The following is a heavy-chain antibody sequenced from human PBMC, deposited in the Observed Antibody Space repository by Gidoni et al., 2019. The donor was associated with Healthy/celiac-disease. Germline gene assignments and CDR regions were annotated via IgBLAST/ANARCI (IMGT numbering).Heavy chain of an antibody. CDR3: AKDLRETDYYGMDV. CDR1: GFTFDHYA. D-gene: IGHD1-1*01. Sequence: EVQLVESGGGLVQPGRSLRLSCAASGFTFDHYAMHWVRQAPGKGLEWVSGISWNSGSIGYADSVKGRFTISRDNAKNSLYLQMNSLRAEDTALYYCAKDLRETDYYGMDVWGQGTTVTVSS. V-gene: IGHV3-9*01. J-gene: IGHJ6*02. CDR2: ISWNSGSI.